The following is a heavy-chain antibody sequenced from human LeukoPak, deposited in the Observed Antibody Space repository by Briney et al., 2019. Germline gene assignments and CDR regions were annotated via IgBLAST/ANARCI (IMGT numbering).Heavy chain of an antibody. V-gene: IGHV4-59*08. CDR1: GGSISSYY. CDR2: IYYSGST. D-gene: IGHD3-16*01. CDR3: ARHVYDYVWYYYGMDV. J-gene: IGHJ6*02. Sequence: SETLSLTCTVSGGSISSYYWSWIRQPPGKGLEWIGYIYYSGSTNYNPSLKSRVTISVDTSKNQFSLKLSSVTAADTAVYYCARHVYDYVWYYYGMDVWGQGTTVTVSS.